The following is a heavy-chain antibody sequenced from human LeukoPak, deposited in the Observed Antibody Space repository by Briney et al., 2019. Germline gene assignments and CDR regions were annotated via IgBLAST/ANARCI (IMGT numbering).Heavy chain of an antibody. J-gene: IGHJ4*02. V-gene: IGHV3-23*01. CDR1: GLTFSTFG. D-gene: IGHD3-10*01. CDR2: ISGSASGH. Sequence: GGSLRLSCAASGLTFSTFGMSWIRQSPGKRLEWVSAISGSASGHIPKYADSVKGRFTISRDNYKNMLYLQMNSLRVEDTAVYYCANHRSAFEFWGQGTLVTVSS. CDR3: ANHRSAFEF.